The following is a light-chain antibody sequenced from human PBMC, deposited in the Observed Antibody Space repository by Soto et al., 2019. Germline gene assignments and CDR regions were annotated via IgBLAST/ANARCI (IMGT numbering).Light chain of an antibody. CDR1: QSVSGY. CDR3: QQYGSSPLN. J-gene: IGKJ4*01. CDR2: DAS. V-gene: IGKV3-20*01. Sequence: EIVLTQSPGTLSLSVGERATLSCRASQSVSGYLAWYQQTPGQAPRLLIYDASNRATGIPDRFSGSGSGTDFTLTINRLEPEDFPVKYCQQYGSSPLNFGGGTTEDIK.